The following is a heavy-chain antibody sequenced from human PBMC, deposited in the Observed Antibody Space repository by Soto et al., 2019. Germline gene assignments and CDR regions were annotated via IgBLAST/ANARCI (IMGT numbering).Heavy chain of an antibody. V-gene: IGHV1-18*01. D-gene: IGHD6-13*01. CDR1: GYSFTSYG. Sequence: KVSCKASGYSFTSYGVTWVRQAPGQGLEWMGWISAYNGDTDYAQKVQGRVTMTTDSSTSTAYLELRSLTSDDTAVYYCVRGASSLPGFYWGQGTLITVSS. J-gene: IGHJ4*02. CDR2: ISAYNGDT. CDR3: VRGASSLPGFY.